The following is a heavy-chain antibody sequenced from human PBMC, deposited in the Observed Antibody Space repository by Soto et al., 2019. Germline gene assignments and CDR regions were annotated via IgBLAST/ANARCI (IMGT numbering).Heavy chain of an antibody. Sequence: VGSLRLSCAASGFTFSSYWMSWVRQAPGKGLEWVANIKQDGSEKYYVDSVKGRFTISRDNAKNSLYLQMNSLRAEDTAVYYCARDRSITIFGVVTPLDYWGQGTLVTVSS. J-gene: IGHJ4*02. V-gene: IGHV3-7*03. D-gene: IGHD3-3*01. CDR3: ARDRSITIFGVVTPLDY. CDR1: GFTFSSYW. CDR2: IKQDGSEK.